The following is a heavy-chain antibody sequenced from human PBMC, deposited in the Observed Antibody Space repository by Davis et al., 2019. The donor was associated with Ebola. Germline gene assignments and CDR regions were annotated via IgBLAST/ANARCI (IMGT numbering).Heavy chain of an antibody. CDR3: AKEKEKFDFDY. CDR1: GFTFSNYA. V-gene: IGHV3-30-3*02. D-gene: IGHD3-16*01. Sequence: GGSLRLSCAASGFTFSNYAMHWVRQAPGKGLECVTAISFDESNKYYADSVKGRFTISRDNSKDSLFLQMNSLRTEDTALYFCAKEKEKFDFDYWGQGTLVTVSS. CDR2: ISFDESNK. J-gene: IGHJ4*02.